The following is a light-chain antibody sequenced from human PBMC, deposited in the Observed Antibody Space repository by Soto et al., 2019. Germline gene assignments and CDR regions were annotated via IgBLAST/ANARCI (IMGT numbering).Light chain of an antibody. CDR3: QQYNNWPRT. Sequence: EIVMTQSPATLSVSPGERATLSCRTSPSVSSNLAWYQQKPGQVPRLLIYDASTRATGIPARFSGSGSGTEFTLTISSLQSEDCAVYYCQQYNNWPRTFGQGTNLEIK. V-gene: IGKV3-15*01. CDR1: PSVSSN. J-gene: IGKJ2*01. CDR2: DAS.